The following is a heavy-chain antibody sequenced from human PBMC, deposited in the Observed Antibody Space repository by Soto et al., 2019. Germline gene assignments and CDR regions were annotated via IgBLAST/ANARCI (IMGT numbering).Heavy chain of an antibody. D-gene: IGHD4-17*01. J-gene: IGHJ4*02. CDR3: VASVTVTTSPPIDY. Sequence: EVQLVESGGGLVQPGGSLRLSCAASGFTFSSYSMNWVRQAPGKGLEWVSYISSSSSTIYYADSVKGRFTISRDNAKNSLYLQMNSLRDEDTAVYYCVASVTVTTSPPIDYWGQGTLVTVSS. CDR1: GFTFSSYS. V-gene: IGHV3-48*02. CDR2: ISSSSSTI.